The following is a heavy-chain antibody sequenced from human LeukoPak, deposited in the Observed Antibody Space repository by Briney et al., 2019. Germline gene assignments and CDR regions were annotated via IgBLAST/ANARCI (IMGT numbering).Heavy chain of an antibody. CDR2: FDPEDGET. CDR3: ATKSAYYDSSGYYYH. CDR1: GYXLTELS. J-gene: IGHJ5*02. D-gene: IGHD3-22*01. V-gene: IGHV1-24*01. Sequence: GASVKVSCTVSGYXLTELSIHWVRQAPGKGLEWMGGFDPEDGETIYAQKFQGRVTMTEDTSTDTAYMELSSLRSEDTAVYYCATKSAYYDSSGYYYHWGQGTLVTVSS.